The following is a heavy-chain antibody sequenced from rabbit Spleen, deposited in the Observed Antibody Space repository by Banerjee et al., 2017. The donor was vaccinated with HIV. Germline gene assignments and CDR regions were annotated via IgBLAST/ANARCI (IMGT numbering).Heavy chain of an antibody. Sequence: QEQLEESGGGLVKPEGSLTLTCTASGVSFSSSSYMCWVRQAPGKGLEWIACIDTGSSGFTYFATWAKGRFTCSKTSSTTVTLQMTRLTAADTATYFCARDTSSSFSSYGMDLWGQGTLSPS. CDR2: IDTGSSGFT. V-gene: IGHV1S45*01. CDR1: GVSFSSSSY. D-gene: IGHD1-1*01. J-gene: IGHJ6*01. CDR3: ARDTSSSFSSYGMDL.